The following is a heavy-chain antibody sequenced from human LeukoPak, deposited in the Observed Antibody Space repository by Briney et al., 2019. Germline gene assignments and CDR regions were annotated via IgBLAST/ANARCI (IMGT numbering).Heavy chain of an antibody. CDR2: MNPNSGNT. CDR1: GYTFTSYD. J-gene: IGHJ5*02. V-gene: IGHV1-8*01. Sequence: ASVKVSCKASGYTFTSYDINWVRQAPGQGLEWMGWMNPNSGNTGYAQKFQGRVTMTRNTSISTAYMELSSLRSEDTAVYYCARGRPNYYQPLLRHEYNWFDPWGQGTLVTVSS. D-gene: IGHD2-2*01. CDR3: ARGRPNYYQPLLRHEYNWFDP.